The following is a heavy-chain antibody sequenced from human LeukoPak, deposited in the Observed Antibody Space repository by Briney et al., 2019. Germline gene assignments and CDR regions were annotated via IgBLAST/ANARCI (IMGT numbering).Heavy chain of an antibody. Sequence: PGGSLRLSCAASGFTFSNAWMSWVRQAPGMGLEWIGRIKSKTDGGTTDYAAPVKGRFTISRDDSKNTLYLQINSLKTEDTAVYYCTTDPQRGYYFDYWGQGTLVTVSS. V-gene: IGHV3-15*01. CDR3: TTDPQRGYYFDY. CDR2: IKSKTDGGTT. CDR1: GFTFSNAW. J-gene: IGHJ4*02.